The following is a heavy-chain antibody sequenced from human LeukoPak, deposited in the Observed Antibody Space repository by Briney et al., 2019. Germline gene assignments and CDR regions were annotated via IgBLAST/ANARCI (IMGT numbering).Heavy chain of an antibody. D-gene: IGHD2-2*01. V-gene: IGHV3-21*01. CDR2: ISSSSSYI. J-gene: IGHJ5*02. CDR3: ARDRHPIVVVPAAMRNNWFDP. CDR1: GFTFSKHW. Sequence: GGSLRLSCAASGFTFSKHWMNWVRQAPGKGLEWVSSISSSSSYIYYADSVKGRFTISRDNAKNSLYLQMNSLRAEDTAVYYCARDRHPIVVVPAAMRNNWFDPWGQGTLVTVSS.